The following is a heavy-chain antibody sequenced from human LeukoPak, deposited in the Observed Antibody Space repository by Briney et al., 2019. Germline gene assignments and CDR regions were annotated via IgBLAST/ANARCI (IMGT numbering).Heavy chain of an antibody. D-gene: IGHD5-12*01. CDR3: ATGRGSMNY. V-gene: IGHV7-4-1*02. Sequence: ASVKVSCKASGYTFNTYAMNWVRQAPGQGLEWTGWINTNTGSPTYAQGFKGRLVLSLDTSLSTAYLQISSLKAEDTGIYFCATGRGSMNYWGQGTLVTVSS. J-gene: IGHJ4*02. CDR2: INTNTGSP. CDR1: GYTFNTYA.